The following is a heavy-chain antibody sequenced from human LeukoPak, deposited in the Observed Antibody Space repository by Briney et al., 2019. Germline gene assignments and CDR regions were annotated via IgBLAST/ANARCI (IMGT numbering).Heavy chain of an antibody. J-gene: IGHJ3*02. CDR3: ARGGSSPRSAFDI. Sequence: GASVKVSCKASGYTFTSYYIHWVRQAPGQGLEWMGMINPSGGSTTYAQKFQGRVTMTRDRSTSTVYMELSSLRSDDTAVYYCARGGSSPRSAFDIRGQGTMVTLSS. CDR1: GYTFTSYY. D-gene: IGHD1-26*01. CDR2: INPSGGST. V-gene: IGHV1-46*01.